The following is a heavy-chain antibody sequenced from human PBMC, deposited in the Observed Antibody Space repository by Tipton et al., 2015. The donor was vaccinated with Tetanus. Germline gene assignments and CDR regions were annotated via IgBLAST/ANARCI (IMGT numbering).Heavy chain of an antibody. CDR3: VRGYSGDAF. J-gene: IGHJ4*02. Sequence: SLRLSCTASGFTFSNSAMHWVRQAPGKGLEWVANIRQDGDEKNYVDSVKGRFTISRDNTKSSVHLQMDSLREDDTAVYYCVRGYSGDAFWGQGTRVTVSS. D-gene: IGHD2-15*01. CDR2: IRQDGDEK. V-gene: IGHV3-7*04. CDR1: GFTFSNSA.